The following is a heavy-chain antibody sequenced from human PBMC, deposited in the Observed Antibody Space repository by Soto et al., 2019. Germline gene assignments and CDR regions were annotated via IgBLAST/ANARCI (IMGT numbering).Heavy chain of an antibody. V-gene: IGHV4-30-4*01. Sequence: QVQLQESGPGLVRPSQTLSLTCRVSGGSISSSNYYWTWIRQPPGKRLEWIGYIDYSGNTYYNPSLQSRVTISVDTSENQFSLTLTSMTAADTAVYYCARELTGYRYGPGEVYWGQGTLITVSS. CDR2: IDYSGNT. D-gene: IGHD5-18*01. J-gene: IGHJ4*02. CDR1: GGSISSSNYY. CDR3: ARELTGYRYGPGEVY.